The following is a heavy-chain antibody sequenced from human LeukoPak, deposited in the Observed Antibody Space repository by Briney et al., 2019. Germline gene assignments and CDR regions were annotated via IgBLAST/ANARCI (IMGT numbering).Heavy chain of an antibody. D-gene: IGHD2-2*01. J-gene: IGHJ4*02. V-gene: IGHV4-34*01. CDR3: ARGPTPPDIVVVPAAMLVPLYFDY. Sequence: SETLSLTCAVYGGSFSGYYWSWIRQPPGKGLEWIGEINHSGSTNYNPSLKSRVTISVDTSKNQFSLKLSSVTAADTAVYYCARGPTPPDIVVVPAAMLVPLYFDYWGQGTLVTVSS. CDR1: GGSFSGYY. CDR2: INHSGST.